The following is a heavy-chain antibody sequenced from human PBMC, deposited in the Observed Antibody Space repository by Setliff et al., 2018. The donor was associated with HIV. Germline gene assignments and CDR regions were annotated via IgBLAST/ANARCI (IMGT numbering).Heavy chain of an antibody. CDR3: TRGGRVVPAATGSNAYDI. J-gene: IGHJ3*02. Sequence: SVKVSCKASGYTFSAYFIHWVRQAPGQGLEWMGGIITIFGTPNYAQKFQDRVTITADESTSTAYMELSSLRSEDTAVYYCTRGGRVVPAATGSNAYDIWGQGTKVTVSS. CDR2: IITIFGTP. V-gene: IGHV1-69*13. D-gene: IGHD2-2*01. CDR1: GYTFSAYF.